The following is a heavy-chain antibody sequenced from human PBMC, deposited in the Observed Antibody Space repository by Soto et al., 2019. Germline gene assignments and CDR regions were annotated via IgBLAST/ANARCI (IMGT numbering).Heavy chain of an antibody. CDR2: INPNSGNI. J-gene: IGHJ4*02. V-gene: IGHV1-8*01. D-gene: IGHD3-10*01. CDR1: GDTFTTYD. Sequence: ASVKVSCKASGDTFTTYDINWVRQATGHGLEWMGWINPNSGNIGYAQRFQGGVTMTRDTAIRTAYMEVSSLRSDDTAAYYCARGRASGSYYLLDYWGQGTLVTVSS. CDR3: ARGRASGSYYLLDY.